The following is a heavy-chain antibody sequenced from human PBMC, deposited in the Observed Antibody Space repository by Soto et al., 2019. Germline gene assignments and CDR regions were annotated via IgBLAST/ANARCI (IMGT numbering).Heavy chain of an antibody. V-gene: IGHV1-8*01. CDR3: AVGDNGSYYYYGMDV. CDR1: GYTFTSYD. D-gene: IGHD4-17*01. CDR2: MNPNSGNT. J-gene: IGHJ6*02. Sequence: QVQLVQSGAEVRKPGSSVKVSCKASGYTFTSYDINWVRQATGQGLEWMGWMNPNSGNTGYAQKFQGRVTMTRNTSISTAYMELSSLRSEDTAVYYCAVGDNGSYYYYGMDVWGQGTTVTVSS.